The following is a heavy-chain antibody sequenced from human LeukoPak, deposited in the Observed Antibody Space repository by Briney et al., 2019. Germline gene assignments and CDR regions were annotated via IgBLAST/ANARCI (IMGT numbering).Heavy chain of an antibody. CDR1: GFTFSNYD. Sequence: GGSLRLSCTVSGFTFSNYDMHWVRQAPGKGLEWVAVIWHDGSNKYYADSMKGRFTISRDNSKNTLYLQMNSLRAEDTAVYHCARGNDYGADWGQGTLVTVSS. CDR2: IWHDGSNK. V-gene: IGHV3-33*01. CDR3: ARGNDYGAD. J-gene: IGHJ4*02. D-gene: IGHD4-17*01.